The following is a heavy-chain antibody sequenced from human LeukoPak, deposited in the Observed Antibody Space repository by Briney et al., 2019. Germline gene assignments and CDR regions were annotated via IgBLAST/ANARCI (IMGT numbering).Heavy chain of an antibody. CDR3: ARNSDTAMVRGDY. CDR1: GGTLSSYA. J-gene: IGHJ4*02. D-gene: IGHD5-18*01. Sequence: SVKVSCKASGGTLSSYAISWVRQAPGQGLEWMGGIIPIFGTANYAQKFQGRVTITADKSTSTAYMELSSLRSEDTAVYYCARNSDTAMVRGDYWGQGTLVTVSS. V-gene: IGHV1-69*06. CDR2: IIPIFGTA.